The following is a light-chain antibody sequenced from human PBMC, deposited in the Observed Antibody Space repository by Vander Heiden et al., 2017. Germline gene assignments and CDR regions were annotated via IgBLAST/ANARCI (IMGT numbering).Light chain of an antibody. V-gene: IGKV1-39*01. CDR2: AAS. CDR3: QLSYSTPPWT. Sequence: DIQMTQSPSSLSASVGDRVTITCRASQSISSYLNWYQQKPGKAPKLLIYAASSLQSGVPSRFSGSGSGTDFTLTISSLQPEDFATYYCQLSYSTPPWTFGPGTKVEIK. CDR1: QSISSY. J-gene: IGKJ1*01.